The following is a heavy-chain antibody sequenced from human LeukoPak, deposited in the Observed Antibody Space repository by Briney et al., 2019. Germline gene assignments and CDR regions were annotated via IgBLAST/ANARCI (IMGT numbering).Heavy chain of an antibody. CDR3: AKDRGSSWTGFFDY. V-gene: IGHV3-30*18. Sequence: GGSLRLSCAASGFTFSSDGMHWVRQAPGQGLELVAVISYDGSNKYYADSVKGRFTISRDNSKNTLYLQMNSLRAEDTAVYYCAKDRGSSWTGFFDYWGQGTLVTVSS. CDR2: ISYDGSNK. D-gene: IGHD6-13*01. CDR1: GFTFSSDG. J-gene: IGHJ4*02.